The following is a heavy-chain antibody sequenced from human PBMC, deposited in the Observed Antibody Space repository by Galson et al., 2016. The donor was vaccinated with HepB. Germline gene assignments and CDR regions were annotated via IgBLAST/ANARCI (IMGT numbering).Heavy chain of an antibody. V-gene: IGHV3-23*01. J-gene: IGHJ4*02. Sequence: SLRLSCAASGFVFRNYAMSWVRQAPGKGLDWVSGIGDDGGTTYYADSVKGRFIISRDNSKNTLYLRMNSLRAEDTALYYCACAFCYGITCHIDYWGQGTRVTVSS. CDR3: ACAFCYGITCHIDY. CDR1: GFVFRNYA. D-gene: IGHD1-14*01. CDR2: IGDDGGTT.